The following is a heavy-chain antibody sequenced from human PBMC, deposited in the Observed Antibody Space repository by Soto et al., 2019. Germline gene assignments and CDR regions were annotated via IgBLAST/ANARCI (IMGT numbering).Heavy chain of an antibody. CDR2: IYPGDSDT. CDR1: GYSFTSYW. V-gene: IGHV5-51*01. Sequence: GESLKISCKGSGYSFTSYWIGWVRQMPGKGLEWMGIIYPGDSDTRYSPSFQGQVTISADKSISTAYLQWSSLKASDTAMYYCASTLVRTSPTSYYYYGMDVWGQGTTVTVSS. CDR3: ASTLVRTSPTSYYYYGMDV. J-gene: IGHJ6*02.